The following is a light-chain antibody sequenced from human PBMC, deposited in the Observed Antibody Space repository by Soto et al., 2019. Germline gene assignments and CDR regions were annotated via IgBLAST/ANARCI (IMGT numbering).Light chain of an antibody. CDR1: QTVSIN. CDR3: QQYGSSGT. J-gene: IGKJ1*01. V-gene: IGKV3-20*01. Sequence: EVVLTQPPATLSVSPGERATLSCRASQTVSINLAWYQQKPGQAPRLLIYGASSRATGIPDRFSGSGSGTDFTLTISRLEPEDFAVYYCQQYGSSGTFGQGTKVDIK. CDR2: GAS.